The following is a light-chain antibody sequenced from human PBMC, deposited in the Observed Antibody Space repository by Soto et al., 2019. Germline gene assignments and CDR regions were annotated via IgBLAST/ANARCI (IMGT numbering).Light chain of an antibody. CDR1: SSDVGGYNY. J-gene: IGLJ1*01. Sequence: QSALTQPVSVSGSPGQSITICCTGTSSDVGGYNYVSWYQQHPGKAPKLMIYEVSNRPSGVSNRFSGSKSGNTASLTISGLQAEDEADYYCSSYTSSSTYVFGTGTKVTVL. V-gene: IGLV2-14*01. CDR2: EVS. CDR3: SSYTSSSTYV.